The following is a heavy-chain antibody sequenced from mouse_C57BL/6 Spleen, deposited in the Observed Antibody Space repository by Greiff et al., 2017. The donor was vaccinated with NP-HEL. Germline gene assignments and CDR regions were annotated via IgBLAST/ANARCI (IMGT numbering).Heavy chain of an antibody. CDR2: IDPEPGGT. Sequence: VQLQQSGAELVRPGASVTLSCKASGYTFTDYEMHWVKQTPVPGLEWIGAIDPEPGGTAYNQKFKGKAILTADKSSSTADMELRSLTAEDSAVYYCTRGFDYWGQGTTLTVSS. CDR1: GYTFTDYE. V-gene: IGHV1-15*01. J-gene: IGHJ2*01. CDR3: TRGFDY.